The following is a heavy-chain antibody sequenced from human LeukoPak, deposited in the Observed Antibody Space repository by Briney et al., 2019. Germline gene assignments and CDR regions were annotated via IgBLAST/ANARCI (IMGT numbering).Heavy chain of an antibody. CDR1: GFTFSNYW. Sequence: GGSLRLSCAASGFTFSNYWMSWVRQAPGKGLEWVANIKYDGSEKYYVDSVKGRFTISRDNAKSSLYLQMNSLRTEDTAVHYCARDWIPAGPSGGQGTLVTVSS. CDR3: ARDWIPAGPS. V-gene: IGHV3-7*01. D-gene: IGHD6-13*01. CDR2: IKYDGSEK. J-gene: IGHJ4*02.